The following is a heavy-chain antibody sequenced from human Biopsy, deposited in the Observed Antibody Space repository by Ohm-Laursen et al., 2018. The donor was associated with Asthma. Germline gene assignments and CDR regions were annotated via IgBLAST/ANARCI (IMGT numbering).Heavy chain of an antibody. J-gene: IGHJ2*01. D-gene: IGHD2-15*01. CDR2: ISYSGST. V-gene: IGHV4-61*01. CDR1: GGSVSSGSYY. CDR3: ARVPTTLRYFDL. Sequence: TLSLTCAVSGGSVSSGSYYWSWIRQPPGKGLAWVSYISYSGSTDYNPSLKSRLTISMDTSKNQFSLKLSSVTAADTAVYYRARVPTTLRYFDLWGRGTLVTVSS.